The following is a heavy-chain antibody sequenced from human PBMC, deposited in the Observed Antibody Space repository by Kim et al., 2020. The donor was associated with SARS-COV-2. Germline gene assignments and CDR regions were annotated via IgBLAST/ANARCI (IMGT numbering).Heavy chain of an antibody. J-gene: IGHJ2*01. V-gene: IGHV4-59*13. CDR3: ARVLMNYYDSSGYKHWYFDL. CDR2: IYYSGST. D-gene: IGHD3-22*01. Sequence: SETLSLTCTVSGGSISSYYWSWIRQPPGKGLEWIGYIYYSGSTNYNPSLKSRVTISVDTSKNQFSLKLSSVTAADTAVYYCARVLMNYYDSSGYKHWYFDLWGRGTLVTVSS. CDR1: GGSISSYY.